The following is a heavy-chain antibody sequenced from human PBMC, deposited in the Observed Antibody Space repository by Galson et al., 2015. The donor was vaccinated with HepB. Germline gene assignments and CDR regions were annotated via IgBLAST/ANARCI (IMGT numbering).Heavy chain of an antibody. CDR2: ISYDGSNK. D-gene: IGHD2-15*01. CDR3: AKDPVVVDASLPDY. CDR1: GFTFSDYG. J-gene: IGHJ4*02. Sequence: SLRLSCAASGFTFSDYGMHWVRQAPGKGLEWVAVISYDGSNKYYVDSVKGRFTIPRDNSKNTLYLQMSSLRVEDTAVYYCAKDPVVVDASLPDYWGQGTLVTVSS. V-gene: IGHV3-30*18.